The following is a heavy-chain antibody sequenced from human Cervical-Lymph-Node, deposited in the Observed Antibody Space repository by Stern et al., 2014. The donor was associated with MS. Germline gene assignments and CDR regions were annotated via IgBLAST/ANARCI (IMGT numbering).Heavy chain of an antibody. Sequence: VQLVESGAEVKKPGASVKVSCKGSGYIFTGYYLYWVRQAPGEGLEWMGGINPDSGDTNYVQKFQGRVTMTRDTSINTAYMQMSSLTSGDTAVYYCAKARPPYSYFYGMDVWGQGTTVTVSS. CDR1: GYIFTGYY. CDR2: INPDSGDT. J-gene: IGHJ6*02. CDR3: AKARPPYSYFYGMDV. V-gene: IGHV1-2*02.